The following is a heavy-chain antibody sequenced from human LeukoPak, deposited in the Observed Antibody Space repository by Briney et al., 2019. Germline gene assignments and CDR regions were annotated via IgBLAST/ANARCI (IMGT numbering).Heavy chain of an antibody. D-gene: IGHD3-22*01. CDR1: GFTVSSNY. J-gene: IGHJ6*02. CDR2: IFSGGNI. V-gene: IGHV3-53*01. Sequence: GGSLRLSCAASGFTVSSNYMSWVRQAPGKGLEWVPVIFSGGNIYYADSVKGRFTISRDNSKNMLYLQMNSLRAEDTAVYFCAGGYYSSYYYGMDVWGQGITVTVSS. CDR3: AGGYYSSYYYGMDV.